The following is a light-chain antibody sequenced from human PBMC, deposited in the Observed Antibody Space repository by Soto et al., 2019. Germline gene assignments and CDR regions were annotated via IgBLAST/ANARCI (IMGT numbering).Light chain of an antibody. CDR3: QQGRNWPLT. J-gene: IGKJ4*01. V-gene: IGKV3-15*01. CDR2: DSS. Sequence: EIVMTQSPAPLSASPGEGATLSGKSGQNVYNNLAWYQQRPGQPHRLLIYDSSTSATGISARFSGSGYGTEFTLTISSLQSEDFAVYFCQQGRNWPLTFGGGTKVEIK. CDR1: QNVYNN.